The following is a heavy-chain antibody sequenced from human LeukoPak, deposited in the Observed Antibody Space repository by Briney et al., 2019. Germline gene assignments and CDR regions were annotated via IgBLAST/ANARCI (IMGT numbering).Heavy chain of an antibody. CDR3: AGFDYYGSESYYNHFDS. Sequence: GGSLRLSCAASGFTFSSYGMSWVRQAPGKGLEWVSYISSSGSTIYYADSVKGRFTISRDNAKNSLYLQMNSLRAEDTAVYYCAGFDYYGSESYYNHFDSWGQGTLVTVSS. J-gene: IGHJ4*02. V-gene: IGHV3-48*04. CDR1: GFTFSSYG. CDR2: ISSSGSTI. D-gene: IGHD3-10*01.